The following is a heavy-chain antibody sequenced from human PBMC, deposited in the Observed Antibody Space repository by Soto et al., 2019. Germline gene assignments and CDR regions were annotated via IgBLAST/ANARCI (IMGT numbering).Heavy chain of an antibody. V-gene: IGHV3-73*02. CDR2: IRSKANSYAT. J-gene: IGHJ4*02. CDR1: GFTFSGSA. CDR3: TSHDYGDQRGVDY. D-gene: IGHD4-17*01. Sequence: EVQLVESGGGLVQPGGSLKLSCAASGFTFSGSAMHWVRQASGKGLAWVGRIRSKANSYATAYAASVKGRFNISRDDSKNTAYLQMNSLKTEDTAVYYCTSHDYGDQRGVDYWGQGTLVTVSS.